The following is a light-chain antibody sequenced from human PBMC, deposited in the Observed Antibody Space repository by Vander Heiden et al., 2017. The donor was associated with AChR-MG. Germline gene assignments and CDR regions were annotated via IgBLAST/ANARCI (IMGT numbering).Light chain of an antibody. J-gene: IGLJ1*01. CDR1: SSDVGGFNY. CDR2: AVS. Sequence: QSALTQPASVSGSPRQSTTISCTGTSSDVGGFNYVSWYQQHPGKAPKLMIYAVSNRPSGVSYRFSGSKSGNTASLTISGLQAEDEGDYYCSSYTSSTTPYVFGTGTEVTVL. V-gene: IGLV2-14*03. CDR3: SSYTSSTTPYV.